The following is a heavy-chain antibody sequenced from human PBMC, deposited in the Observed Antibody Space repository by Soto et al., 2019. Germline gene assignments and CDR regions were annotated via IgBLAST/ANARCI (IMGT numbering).Heavy chain of an antibody. D-gene: IGHD3-16*02. J-gene: IGHJ6*02. CDR1: GGSISSGDYY. CDR3: ARARIMITFGGVIGLYGMDV. CDR2: IYYSGST. V-gene: IGHV4-30-4*01. Sequence: TSETLSVTWAVSGGSISSGDYYWSWIRQPPGKGLEWIGYIYYSGSTYYNPSLKSRVTISVDTSKNQFSLKLSSVTAADTAVYYCARARIMITFGGVIGLYGMDVWGQGTTVTVSS.